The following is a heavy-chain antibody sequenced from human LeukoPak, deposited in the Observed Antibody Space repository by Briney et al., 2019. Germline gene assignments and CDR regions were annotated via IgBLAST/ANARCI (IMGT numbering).Heavy chain of an antibody. V-gene: IGHV3-23*01. CDR1: GFNFSAFA. CDR3: AKDSELAPAIRERDNRLDS. D-gene: IGHD1-7*01. CDR2: IMTSSTIR. Sequence: GGSLRLSCAASGFNFSAFAMHWVRQAPGKGLEWVSGIMTSSTIRDYADSAKGRFTISRDNSKNLVYLQMNSLRVEDTAVYFCAKDSELAPAIRERDNRLDSWGQGALVTVSS. J-gene: IGHJ5*01.